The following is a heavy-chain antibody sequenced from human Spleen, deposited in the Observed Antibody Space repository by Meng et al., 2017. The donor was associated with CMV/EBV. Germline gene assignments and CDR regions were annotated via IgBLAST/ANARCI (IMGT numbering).Heavy chain of an antibody. D-gene: IGHD2-2*01. V-gene: IGHV3-23*01. CDR2: IGGSGGDT. CDR1: GVTFASYA. CDR3: ARVYCSSTSCPNLYYYYGMDV. J-gene: IGHJ6*02. Sequence: LSLTCAASGVTFASYAMSWVRQAPGKGLEWVSVIGGSGGDTYFTDSVKGRFTISRDNSKNTLYLQMNSLRAEDTAVYYCARVYCSSTSCPNLYYYYGMDVWGQGTTVTVSS.